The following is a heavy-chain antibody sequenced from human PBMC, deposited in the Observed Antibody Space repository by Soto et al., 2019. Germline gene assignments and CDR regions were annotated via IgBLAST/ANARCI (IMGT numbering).Heavy chain of an antibody. CDR1: GGTFSSYA. D-gene: IGHD4-17*01. Sequence: QVQLVQSGAEVKKPGSSVKVSCKASGGTFSSYAISWVRQAPGQGLEWMGGIIPIFGTANYAQKFQGRVTXXAXEXXSTAYLELSSLRSEDTAVYYCARSRRYGDSDLFQDWGQGTLVTVSS. CDR2: IIPIFGTA. J-gene: IGHJ4*02. CDR3: ARSRRYGDSDLFQD. V-gene: IGHV1-69*12.